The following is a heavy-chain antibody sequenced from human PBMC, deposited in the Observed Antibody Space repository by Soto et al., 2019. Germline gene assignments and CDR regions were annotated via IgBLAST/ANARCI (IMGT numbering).Heavy chain of an antibody. Sequence: SGPTLVNPTQTLTLTCTFSGFSLSTSGVGVGWIRQPPGKALEWLALIYWNDDKRYSPSLKSRLTVTKDTSKNLVVLTMTNMDPVDTATYYCAHWPPYYDILTGYYKGPYWGQGTLVTVSS. J-gene: IGHJ4*02. D-gene: IGHD3-9*01. CDR3: AHWPPYYDILTGYYKGPY. CDR1: GFSLSTSGVG. V-gene: IGHV2-5*01. CDR2: IYWNDDK.